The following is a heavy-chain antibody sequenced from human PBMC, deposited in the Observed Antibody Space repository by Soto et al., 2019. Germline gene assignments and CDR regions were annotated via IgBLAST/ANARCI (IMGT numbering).Heavy chain of an antibody. Sequence: SETLSLTCTVSGGSISSYYWSWIRQPPGKGLEWIGYIYYSGSTNYNPSLKSRVTISVDTSKNQFSLKLSSVTAADTAVYYCARRRYEVRGGPWDYYYYMDVWGKGTTVTVSS. V-gene: IGHV4-59*08. CDR2: IYYSGST. J-gene: IGHJ6*03. CDR3: ARRRYEVRGGPWDYYYYMDV. CDR1: GGSISSYY. D-gene: IGHD3-10*01.